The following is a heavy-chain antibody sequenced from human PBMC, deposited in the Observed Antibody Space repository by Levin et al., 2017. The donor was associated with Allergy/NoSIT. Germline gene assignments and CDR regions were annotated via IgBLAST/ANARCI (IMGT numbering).Heavy chain of an antibody. J-gene: IGHJ3*02. CDR3: ARVGHSSSLIGFGAFDI. D-gene: IGHD6-13*01. CDR1: GYTFTGYY. V-gene: IGHV1-2*02. CDR2: INPNSGGT. Sequence: ASVKVSCKASGYTFTGYYMHWVRQAPGQGLEWMGWINPNSGGTNYAQKFQGRVTMTRDTSISTAYMELSRLRSDDTAVYYCARVGHSSSLIGFGAFDIWGQGTMVTVSS.